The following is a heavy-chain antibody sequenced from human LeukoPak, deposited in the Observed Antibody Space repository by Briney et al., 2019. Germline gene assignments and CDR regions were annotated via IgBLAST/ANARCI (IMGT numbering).Heavy chain of an antibody. D-gene: IGHD1-26*01. CDR1: GGSISSYY. J-gene: IGHJ4*02. CDR2: IYYSGST. V-gene: IGHV4-59*01. CDR3: ARHREWELLGDY. Sequence: PSETLSLTCTVSGGSISSYYWSWIRQPPGKGLEWIGYIYYSGSTNYNPSLKSRVTISVDTSKNQFSLKLSSVTAADTAVYYCARHREWELLGDYWGQGTLVTVSS.